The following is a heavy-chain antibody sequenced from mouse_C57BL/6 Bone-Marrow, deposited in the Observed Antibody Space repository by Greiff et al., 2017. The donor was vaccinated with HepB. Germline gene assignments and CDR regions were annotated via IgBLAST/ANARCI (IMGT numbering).Heavy chain of an antibody. CDR2: IYYSGTI. D-gene: IGHD2-3*01. V-gene: IGHV3-5*01. Sequence: EVKLEESGPGLVKPSQTVFLTCTVTGISITTGNYRWSWIRQFPGNKLEWIGYIYYSGTITYNPSLTSRTTITRDTPKNQFFLEMNSLTAEDTATYYCAREGDGSYWYFDVWGTGTTVTVSS. CDR3: AREGDGSYWYFDV. J-gene: IGHJ1*03. CDR1: GISITTGNYR.